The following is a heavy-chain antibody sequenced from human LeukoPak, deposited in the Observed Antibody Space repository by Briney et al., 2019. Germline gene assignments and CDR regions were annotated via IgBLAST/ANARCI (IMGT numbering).Heavy chain of an antibody. CDR1: GYTFTSYA. Sequence: ASVKVSCKASGYTFTSYAMHWVRQAPGQRLEWMGWINAGNGSTKYSQKFQGRVTITRDTSASTAYMELSSLRSEDTAVYYCARDVDSSWYREGNWFDPWGQGTLVTVSS. CDR2: INAGNGST. D-gene: IGHD6-13*01. J-gene: IGHJ5*02. CDR3: ARDVDSSWYREGNWFDP. V-gene: IGHV1-3*01.